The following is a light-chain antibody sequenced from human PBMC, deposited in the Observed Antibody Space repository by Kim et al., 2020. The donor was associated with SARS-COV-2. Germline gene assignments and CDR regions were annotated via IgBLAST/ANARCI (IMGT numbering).Light chain of an antibody. V-gene: IGLV3-19*01. Sequence: ALGQTVRITCQGDSLRSYYASWYQQKPGQAPVLVIYGKNNRPSGIPDRFSGSGSGNTACLTITGAQAEDEADYYCNSRDSSGNHWVFGGGTQLTVL. CDR3: NSRDSSGNHWV. J-gene: IGLJ3*02. CDR1: SLRSYY. CDR2: GKN.